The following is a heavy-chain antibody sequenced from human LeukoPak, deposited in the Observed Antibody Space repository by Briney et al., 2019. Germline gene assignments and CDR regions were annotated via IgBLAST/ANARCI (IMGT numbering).Heavy chain of an antibody. V-gene: IGHV1-46*01. CDR3: ARGSGSYRGVLDY. CDR1: GYTFTSYY. CDR2: INPSGGST. J-gene: IGHJ4*02. Sequence: ASVKVSCKASGYTFTSYYIHWVRQAPGQGLEWMGIINPSGGSTSYAQRFQGRVTMTRDTSTSTAYMELSSLRSEDTAVYYCARGSGSYRGVLDYWGQGTLVTVSS. D-gene: IGHD1-26*01.